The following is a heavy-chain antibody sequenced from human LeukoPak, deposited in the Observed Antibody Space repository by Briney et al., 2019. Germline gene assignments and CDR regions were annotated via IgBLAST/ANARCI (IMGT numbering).Heavy chain of an antibody. J-gene: IGHJ3*02. D-gene: IGHD3-10*01. CDR1: EFSFSSYE. CDR3: AREKIAVFGDAFDI. CDR2: IDASGSRI. V-gene: IGHV3-48*03. Sequence: GGSLRLSCAAAEFSFSSYEMTWVRQTPGKGLEWLSYIDASGSRIVYADSVKGRFTISGDNAKNSLFLQMNSLRAEDTGIYYCAREKIAVFGDAFDIWGQGTRVTVSS.